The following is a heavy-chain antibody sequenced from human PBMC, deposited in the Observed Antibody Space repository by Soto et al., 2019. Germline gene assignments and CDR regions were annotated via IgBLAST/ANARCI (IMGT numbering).Heavy chain of an antibody. J-gene: IGHJ4*02. CDR3: ARDLAAGDY. D-gene: IGHD6-13*01. V-gene: IGHV1-46*01. Sequence: QVQLVQCGAEVKRPGASVKISCKASGYTLINYYIHWVRQAPGQGLEWMGIFNPTSGSTNYAQKFQGRVTLTMDTSTRTVYMELSSLRFDDTAVYYCARDLAAGDYWGQGTLVTVSS. CDR2: FNPTSGST. CDR1: GYTLINYY.